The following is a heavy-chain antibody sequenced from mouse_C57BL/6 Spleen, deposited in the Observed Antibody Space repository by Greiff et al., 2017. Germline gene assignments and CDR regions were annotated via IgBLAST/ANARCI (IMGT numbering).Heavy chain of an antibody. CDR2: ISSGGSYT. Sequence: EVKVVESGGDLVKPGGSLKLSCAASGFTFSSYGMSWVRQTPDKRLEWVATISSGGSYTYYPDSVKGRFTISRDNAKNTLYLQMSSLKSEDTAMYYCAREGDGPYAMDYWGQGTSVTVSS. CDR1: GFTFSSYG. V-gene: IGHV5-6*01. J-gene: IGHJ4*01. D-gene: IGHD2-3*01. CDR3: AREGDGPYAMDY.